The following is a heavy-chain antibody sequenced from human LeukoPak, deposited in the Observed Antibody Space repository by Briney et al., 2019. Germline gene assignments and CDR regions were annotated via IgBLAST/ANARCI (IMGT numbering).Heavy chain of an antibody. CDR3: AKDLGYCSSTSCPYGMDV. J-gene: IGHJ6*02. CDR1: GFTFSSYA. D-gene: IGHD2-2*03. CDR2: ISGSGGST. V-gene: IGHV3-23*01. Sequence: GASLRLSCAASGFTFSSYAMSWVRQAPGKGLEWVSAISGSGGSTYYADSVKGRFTISRDNSKNTLYLQMNSLRAEDTAVYYCAKDLGYCSSTSCPYGMDVWGQGTTVTVSS.